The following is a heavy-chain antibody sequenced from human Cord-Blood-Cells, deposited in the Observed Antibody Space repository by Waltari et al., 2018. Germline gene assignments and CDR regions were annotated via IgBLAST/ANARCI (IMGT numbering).Heavy chain of an antibody. D-gene: IGHD6-19*01. Sequence: QVQLVQSGAEVKKPGASVKVSCKASGYTLTSYGISWVRQAPGQGLEWMGWISAYNGNTNEAQKLQGRATMTTDTSTSTAYMALRSLRSDDTAVYYCASHYQYSSGWYENDYWGQGTLVTVSS. CDR2: ISAYNGNT. CDR1: GYTLTSYG. J-gene: IGHJ4*02. CDR3: ASHYQYSSGWYENDY. V-gene: IGHV1-18*01.